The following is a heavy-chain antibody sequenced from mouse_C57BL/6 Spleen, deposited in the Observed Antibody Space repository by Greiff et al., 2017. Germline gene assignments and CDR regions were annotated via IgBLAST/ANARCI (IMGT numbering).Heavy chain of an antibody. CDR3: AGEAGSGYDYFDY. D-gene: IGHD1-1*01. Sequence: QVQLQQSGAELARPGASVKLSCKASGYTFPSYGISWVKQRTGQGLEWIGEIYPRSGNTYYNEKFKGKATLTADKSSSTAYMELRSLTSEDSAVYFCAGEAGSGYDYFDYWGQGTTLTVSS. J-gene: IGHJ2*01. CDR1: GYTFPSYG. CDR2: IYPRSGNT. V-gene: IGHV1-81*01.